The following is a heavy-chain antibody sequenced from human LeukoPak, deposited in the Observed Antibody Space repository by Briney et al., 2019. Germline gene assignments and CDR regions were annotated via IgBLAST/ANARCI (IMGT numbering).Heavy chain of an antibody. CDR2: INHSGST. Sequence: SETLSLTCAVYGGSFSGYYWSWIRQPPGKGLEWIGEINHSGSTNYNPSLKSRVTISVDTSKNQFSLKLSSVTAADTAVYYCARAKLLWFGELLYFDYWGQGTLVTVSS. CDR1: GGSFSGYY. CDR3: ARAKLLWFGELLYFDY. D-gene: IGHD3-10*01. J-gene: IGHJ4*02. V-gene: IGHV4-34*01.